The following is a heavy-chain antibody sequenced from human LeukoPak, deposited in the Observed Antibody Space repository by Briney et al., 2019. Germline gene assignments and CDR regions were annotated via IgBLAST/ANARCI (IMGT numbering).Heavy chain of an antibody. CDR3: ARLGYYYGSGSYYPIDY. CDR2: IYYSGST. J-gene: IGHJ4*02. Sequence: SQTLSLTCTVSGGSISSGDYYRSWIRQPPGKGLEWIGYIYYSGSTYYNPSLKSRVTISVDTSKNQFSLKLSSVTAADTAVYYCARLGYYYGSGSYYPIDYWGQGTLVTVSS. V-gene: IGHV4-30-4*01. D-gene: IGHD3-10*01. CDR1: GGSISSGDYY.